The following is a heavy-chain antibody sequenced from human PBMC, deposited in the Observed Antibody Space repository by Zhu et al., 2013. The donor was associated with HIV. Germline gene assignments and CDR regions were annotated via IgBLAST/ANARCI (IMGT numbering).Heavy chain of an antibody. Sequence: QVQLVQSGPEVKKPGASVKVSCKASGYTFTGDYIHWVRQAPGHGLEWVGWINPNSGGTNYAQKFQGRVTMTRDTSISTAYMELSRLISDDTAIYYCVREGGAGDGYNPFDYWGQGTLVTVSS. D-gene: IGHD3-16*01. CDR2: INPNSGGT. V-gene: IGHV1-2*02. CDR1: GYTFTGDY. CDR3: VREGGAGDGYNPFDY. J-gene: IGHJ4*02.